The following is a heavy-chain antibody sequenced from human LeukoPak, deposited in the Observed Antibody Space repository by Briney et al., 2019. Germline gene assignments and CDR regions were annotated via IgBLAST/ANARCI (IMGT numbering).Heavy chain of an antibody. CDR2: INPSGGST. Sequence: ASVKVSCKASGYTFTSYYMHWVRQAPGQGLEWMGIINPSGGSTSYAQKFQGRVTMTRDTSKNQFSLKLSSVTAADTAVYYCARGYLDDSSENWGQGTLVTVSS. CDR1: GYTFTSYY. D-gene: IGHD3-22*01. V-gene: IGHV1-46*01. CDR3: ARGYLDDSSEN. J-gene: IGHJ4*02.